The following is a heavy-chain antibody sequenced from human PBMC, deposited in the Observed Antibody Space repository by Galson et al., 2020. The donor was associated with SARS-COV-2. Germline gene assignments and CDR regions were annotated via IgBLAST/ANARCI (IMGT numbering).Heavy chain of an antibody. J-gene: IGHJ6*03. D-gene: IGHD2-2*01. CDR3: ARDRAGVVVPAAISGMDV. CDR2: ISHDGSNK. V-gene: IGHV3-30-3*01. Sequence: GESLKISCAASGFTFSSYAMHWVRQAPGKGLEWVAVISHDGSNKYYADSVQGRFTISIDNSKNTLYLQMNSLRAEDTAVYYCARDRAGVVVPAAISGMDVWGKGTTVTVSS. CDR1: GFTFSSYA.